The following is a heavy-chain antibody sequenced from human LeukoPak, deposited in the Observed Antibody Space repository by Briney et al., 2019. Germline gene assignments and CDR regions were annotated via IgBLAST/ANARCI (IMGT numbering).Heavy chain of an antibody. J-gene: IGHJ5*02. Sequence: ASVKVSCKASGYTFTSHDISWVRQATGQGLEWMGWMNPHSDNTAYAQKFQGRVTMTKNTSISTAYMELSSLRSDDTAVYYCTRRANGRRYNWFDAWGQGTLVTVSS. CDR3: TRRANGRRYNWFDA. V-gene: IGHV1-8*02. D-gene: IGHD2-8*01. CDR1: GYTFTSHD. CDR2: MNPHSDNT.